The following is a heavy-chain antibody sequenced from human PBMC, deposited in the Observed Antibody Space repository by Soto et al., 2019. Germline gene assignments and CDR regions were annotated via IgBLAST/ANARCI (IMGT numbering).Heavy chain of an antibody. J-gene: IGHJ1*01. CDR1: GFTFSSYA. D-gene: IGHD1-26*01. CDR2: ISYDGSNK. V-gene: IGHV3-30*04. CDR3: AREMELANDGYFQH. Sequence: GGSLRLSCAASGFTFSSYAMHWVRQAPGKGLEWVAVISYDGSNKYYADSVKGRFTISTDNSKNTLYLQMNSLRAEDTAVYYCAREMELANDGYFQHWGQGTLVTVSS.